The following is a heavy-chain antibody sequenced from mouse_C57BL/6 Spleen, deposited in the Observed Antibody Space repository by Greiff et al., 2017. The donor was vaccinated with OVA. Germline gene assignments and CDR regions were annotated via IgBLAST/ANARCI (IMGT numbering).Heavy chain of an antibody. D-gene: IGHD2-14*01. CDR1: GYTFTSYW. J-gene: IGHJ1*03. Sequence: VQLQQPGAELVRPGSSVKLSCKASGYTFTSYWMHWVKQRPIQGLEWIGNIDPSDSETHYNQKFKVKATLTVDKSSSTAYMQLSSLTSEDSAVYYCARIGFGSFDVWGTGTTVTVSS. CDR3: ARIGFGSFDV. V-gene: IGHV1-52*01. CDR2: IDPSDSET.